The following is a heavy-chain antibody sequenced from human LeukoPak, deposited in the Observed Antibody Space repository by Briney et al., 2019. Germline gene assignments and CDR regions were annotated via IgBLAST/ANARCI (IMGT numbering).Heavy chain of an antibody. J-gene: IGHJ4*02. D-gene: IGHD3-9*01. CDR2: INPNSGGT. CDR3: ARYDISTYERRAFDY. Sequence: VASVKVSCKASGYTFTGYYMHWVRQAPGQGLEWMGWINPNSGGTNYAQKFQGRVTMTRDTSISTAYMELSRLRSDDTAVYYCARYDISTYERRAFDYWGQGTLVAVSS. CDR1: GYTFTGYY. V-gene: IGHV1-2*02.